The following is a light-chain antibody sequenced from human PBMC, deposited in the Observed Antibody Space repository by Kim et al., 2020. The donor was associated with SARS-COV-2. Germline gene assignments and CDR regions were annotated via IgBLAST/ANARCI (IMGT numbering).Light chain of an antibody. Sequence: DILLTQSPSSLSASVGDRVTISCRASQTISGRLNWYQQKPGKAPKLLIYGASSLESEVPSRCSGSGSGTDYTLTISSLQPDDFATYYCQQSYDTPPYTFGQGTKLEI. V-gene: IGKV1-39*01. CDR3: QQSYDTPPYT. CDR1: QTISGR. J-gene: IGKJ2*01. CDR2: GAS.